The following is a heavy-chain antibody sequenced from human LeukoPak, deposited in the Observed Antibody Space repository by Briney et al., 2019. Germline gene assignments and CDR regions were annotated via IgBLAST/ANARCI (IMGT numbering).Heavy chain of an antibody. CDR3: ARGGIRSDAFDI. J-gene: IGHJ3*02. CDR2: IYYSRST. Sequence: PSQTLSLTCTVSGGSISSGDYYWSWIRQPPGKGLEWIGYIYYSRSTYYNPSLKSRVTISVDTSKNQFSLKLSSVTAADTAVYYCARGGIRSDAFDIWGQGTMVIVSS. CDR1: GGSISSGDYY. D-gene: IGHD1-26*01. V-gene: IGHV4-30-4*01.